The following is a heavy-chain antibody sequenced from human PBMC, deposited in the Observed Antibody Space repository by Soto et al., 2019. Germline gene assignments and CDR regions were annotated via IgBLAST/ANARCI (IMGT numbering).Heavy chain of an antibody. D-gene: IGHD6-19*01. CDR2: IYWNDDK. CDR3: AKSGSSGWYGWFDP. V-gene: IGHV2-5*01. CDR1: GFSLRTSGVG. Sequence: SGPTLVNPTQPLTLTCIFSGFSLRTSGVGVGWIRQPPGKALEWLGFIYWNDDKRYSPSLKSRLTITKDTSKNQVVLTMTNMDPVDTATYYCAKSGSSGWYGWFDPWGQGTLVTVSS. J-gene: IGHJ5*02.